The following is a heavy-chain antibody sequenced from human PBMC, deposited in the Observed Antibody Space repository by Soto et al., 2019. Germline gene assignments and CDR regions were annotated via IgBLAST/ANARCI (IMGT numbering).Heavy chain of an antibody. Sequence: XSVKVSCKASGYTFTSYGISWVRQAPGQGLEWMGWISTYNGNTNYAQKLQGRVTMTTDTSTSTAYMELRSLRSDDTAVYYCASEYYYDSSGYLPDAFDIWGQGTMVTVSS. CDR3: ASEYYYDSSGYLPDAFDI. V-gene: IGHV1-18*01. CDR1: GYTFTSYG. J-gene: IGHJ3*02. D-gene: IGHD3-22*01. CDR2: ISTYNGNT.